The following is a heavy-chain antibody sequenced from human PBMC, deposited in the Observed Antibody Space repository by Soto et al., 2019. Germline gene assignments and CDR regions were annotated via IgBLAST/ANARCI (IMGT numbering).Heavy chain of an antibody. CDR3: ARVGPPANDAFDI. V-gene: IGHV3-11*05. J-gene: IGHJ3*02. CDR1: GFTFSDYY. Sequence: QVQLVESGGGLVKPGGSLRLSCAASGFTFSDYYMSWIRQAPGKGLEWVSYISSSSSYTNYADSVKGRFTISRDNAKNSLYLQMNSLRAEDTAVYYCARVGPPANDAFDIWGQGTMVTVSS. CDR2: ISSSSSYT.